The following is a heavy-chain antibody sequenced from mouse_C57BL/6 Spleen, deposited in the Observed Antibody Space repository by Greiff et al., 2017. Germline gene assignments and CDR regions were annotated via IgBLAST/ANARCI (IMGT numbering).Heavy chain of an antibody. CDR1: GYTFTSYW. V-gene: IGHV1-50*01. CDR2: IDPSDSYT. D-gene: IGHD1-2*01. CDR3: ARSMREGLLRPFAY. J-gene: IGHJ3*01. Sequence: QVHVKQPGAELVKPGASVKLSCKASGYTFTSYWMQWVKQRPGQGLEWIGEIDPSDSYTNYNQKFKGKATLTVDTSSSTAYMQLSSLTSEDSAVYYCARSMREGLLRPFAYWGQGTLVTVSA.